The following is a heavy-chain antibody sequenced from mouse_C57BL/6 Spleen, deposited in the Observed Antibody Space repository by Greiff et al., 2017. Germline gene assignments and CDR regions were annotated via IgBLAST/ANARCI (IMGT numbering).Heavy chain of an antibody. CDR3: ASRSGSSHFDY. D-gene: IGHD1-1*01. CDR1: GYTFTSYW. Sequence: QVQLQQPGAELVRPGTSVKLSCKASGYTFTSYWMHWVKQRPGQGLEWIGVIDPSDSYTNYNQKFKGKATLTVDTSSSTAYMQLSSLTSEDSAVYYCASRSGSSHFDYWGQGTTLTVSS. J-gene: IGHJ2*01. CDR2: IDPSDSYT. V-gene: IGHV1-59*01.